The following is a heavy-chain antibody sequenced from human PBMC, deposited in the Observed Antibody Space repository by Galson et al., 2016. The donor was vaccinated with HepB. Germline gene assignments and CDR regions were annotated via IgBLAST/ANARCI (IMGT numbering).Heavy chain of an antibody. Sequence: SLRLSCAASGITFNTYNMVWVRQAPGKGLEWVSYISTSSSPISYRDSVKGRFTISRDNTKNSLYLQLNSLRAEDKAVYYCARIIKTGTTSHFDYWGQGTLVTVSS. CDR2: ISTSSSPI. V-gene: IGHV3-21*01. D-gene: IGHD1-7*01. CDR3: ARIIKTGTTSHFDY. J-gene: IGHJ4*02. CDR1: GITFNTYN.